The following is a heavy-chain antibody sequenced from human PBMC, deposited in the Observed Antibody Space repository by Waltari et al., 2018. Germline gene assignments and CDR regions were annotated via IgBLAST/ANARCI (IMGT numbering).Heavy chain of an antibody. D-gene: IGHD4-17*01. CDR2: ISAYNGNT. V-gene: IGHV1-18*01. J-gene: IGHJ4*02. Sequence: GYTFTSYGISWVRQAPGQGLEWMGWISAYNGNTNYAQKLQGRVTMTTDTSTSTAYMELRSLRSDDTAVYYCARVHDYGGEFDYWGQGTLVTVSS. CDR1: GYTFTSYG. CDR3: ARVHDYGGEFDY.